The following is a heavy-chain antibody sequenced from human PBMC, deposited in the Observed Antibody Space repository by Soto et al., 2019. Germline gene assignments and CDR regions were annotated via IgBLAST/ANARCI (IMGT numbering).Heavy chain of an antibody. CDR2: ISAYNGHT. Sequence: QVQLVQSGAEVKQPGASVTVSCQASGYTFSNYAITWVRQAPGLGLEWMGWISAYNGHTNYAQKLQGRLTMTTDSSTSTAYMELRSLTYDATAIYYCARDNGGLAAPGTDWFVPWGQGTLITVSS. V-gene: IGHV1-18*01. CDR3: ARDNGGLAAPGTDWFVP. D-gene: IGHD6-13*01. J-gene: IGHJ5*02. CDR1: GYTFSNYA.